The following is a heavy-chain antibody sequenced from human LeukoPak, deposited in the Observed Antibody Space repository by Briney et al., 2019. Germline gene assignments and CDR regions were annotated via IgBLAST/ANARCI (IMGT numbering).Heavy chain of an antibody. CDR1: GGTFSSYA. CDR3: ARVDTAMVTGVISYYYYMGV. CDR2: IIPIFGTA. Sequence: AVKVSCKASGGTFSSYAISWVRQAPGKGLEWMGGIIPIFGTANYAQKFQGRVTITTDESTSTAYMELSSLRSEDTAVYYCARVDTAMVTGVISYYYYMGVWGKGTTVTVSS. D-gene: IGHD5-18*01. V-gene: IGHV1-69*05. J-gene: IGHJ6*03.